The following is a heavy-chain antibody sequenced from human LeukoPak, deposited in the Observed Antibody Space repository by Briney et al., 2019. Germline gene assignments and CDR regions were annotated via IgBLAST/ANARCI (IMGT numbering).Heavy chain of an antibody. CDR3: ARQSSDYYYYYIDV. J-gene: IGHJ6*03. CDR2: IYYSGTT. CDR1: GGSNSSSHYY. Sequence: SETLSLTCTVSGGSNSSSHYYWGWIRQPPGKGLEWIGSIYYSGTTYYNPSLESRVTISDDTSKNRFSLMLTSVTAADTAVYYCARQSSDYYYYYIDVWGEGTTVIVSS. V-gene: IGHV4-39*01.